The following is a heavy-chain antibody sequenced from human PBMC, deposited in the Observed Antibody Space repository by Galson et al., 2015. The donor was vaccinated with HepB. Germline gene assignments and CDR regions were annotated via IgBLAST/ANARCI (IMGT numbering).Heavy chain of an antibody. V-gene: IGHV1-69*04. Sequence: SVKVSCKASGGTFSSYTISWVRQAPGQGLEWMGRIIPILGIANYAQKFQGRVTITADKSTSTAYMELSSLRSEDTAVYYCARDPYGSGSYWWFDPWGQGTLVTVSS. D-gene: IGHD3-10*01. J-gene: IGHJ5*02. CDR1: GGTFSSYT. CDR2: IIPILGIA. CDR3: ARDPYGSGSYWWFDP.